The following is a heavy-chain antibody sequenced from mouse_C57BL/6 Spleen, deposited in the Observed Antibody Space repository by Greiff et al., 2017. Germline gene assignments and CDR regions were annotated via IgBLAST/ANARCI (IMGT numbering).Heavy chain of an antibody. V-gene: IGHV14-2*01. CDR3: ARRGVYYPMDY. Sequence: VQLQQSGAELVKPGASVKLSCTASGFNITDYYMHWVKQRTEQGLEWIGRIDPENGETKYTPKFQGKATLTADTSSNTAYLQLSSLTSEDTAVYYWARRGVYYPMDYWGQGTSVTVSS. CDR1: GFNITDYY. J-gene: IGHJ4*01. CDR2: IDPENGET.